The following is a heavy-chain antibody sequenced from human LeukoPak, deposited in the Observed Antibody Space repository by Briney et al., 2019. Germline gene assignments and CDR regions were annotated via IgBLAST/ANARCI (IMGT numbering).Heavy chain of an antibody. Sequence: ASVKVSCKASGCTFTSYGISWVRQAPGQGLEWMGWISAYNGNTNYAQKLQGRVTMTTDTSTSTAYMELRSLRSDDTAVYYCAREGDCSGGSCYWETDYWGQGTLVTVSS. J-gene: IGHJ4*02. CDR1: GCTFTSYG. CDR3: AREGDCSGGSCYWETDY. V-gene: IGHV1-18*01. CDR2: ISAYNGNT. D-gene: IGHD2-15*01.